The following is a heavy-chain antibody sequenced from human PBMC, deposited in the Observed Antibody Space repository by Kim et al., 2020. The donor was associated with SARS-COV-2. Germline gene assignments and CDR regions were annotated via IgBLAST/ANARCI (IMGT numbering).Heavy chain of an antibody. CDR3: ARVKVTMVRGVYYFDY. D-gene: IGHD3-10*01. Sequence: ASVKVSCKASGYTFTSYAMHWVRQAPGQRLEWMGWINAGNGNTKYSQKFQGRVTITRDTSASTAYMELSSLRSEDTAVYYCARVKVTMVRGVYYFDYWGQGTLVTVSS. CDR2: INAGNGNT. V-gene: IGHV1-3*01. J-gene: IGHJ4*02. CDR1: GYTFTSYA.